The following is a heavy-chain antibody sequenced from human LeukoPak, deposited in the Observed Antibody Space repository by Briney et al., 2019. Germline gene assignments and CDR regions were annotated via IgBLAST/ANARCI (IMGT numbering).Heavy chain of an antibody. Sequence: GGSLRLSCAASGFTFSSYSMNWVRQAPGKGLEWVSSISSSSSYIYYAGSVKGRFTISKDNAKNSLYLQMNSLRAEDTAVYYWARNYYDSSGYYGDAFDIWGQGTMVTVSS. J-gene: IGHJ3*02. D-gene: IGHD3-22*01. CDR1: GFTFSSYS. CDR3: ARNYYDSSGYYGDAFDI. CDR2: ISSSSSYI. V-gene: IGHV3-21*01.